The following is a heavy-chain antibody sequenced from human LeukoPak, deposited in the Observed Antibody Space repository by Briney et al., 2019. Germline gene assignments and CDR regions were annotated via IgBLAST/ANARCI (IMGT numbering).Heavy chain of an antibody. CDR1: GFTFSSYS. CDR2: ISSSSSYI. Sequence: GGSLRLSCVASGFTFSSYSMKWVRQAPGKGLEWVSSISSSSSYIDYADSVKGRFTISRDNANNSLYLEKNRMRAEDTALYYCATGVYQFDCGGQGTLVTVSS. D-gene: IGHD3-16*02. J-gene: IGHJ4*01. CDR3: ATGVYQFDC. V-gene: IGHV3-21*01.